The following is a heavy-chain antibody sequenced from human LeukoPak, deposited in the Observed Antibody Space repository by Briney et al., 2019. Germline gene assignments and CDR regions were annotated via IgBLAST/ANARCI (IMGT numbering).Heavy chain of an antibody. V-gene: IGHV1-18*01. D-gene: IGHD6-19*01. CDR3: ARDLGISGWYAPPLGYFDY. J-gene: IGHJ4*02. CDR2: INGYNAKT. Sequence: ASVKVSCKASSYTFTRYAISWVRQAPGQGFEWVGYINGYNAKTKYAQKFQDRVTMTTDTSTSTAYMELRSLTSDDTAVYYCARDLGISGWYAPPLGYFDYWGQGTLVTVSS. CDR1: SYTFTRYA.